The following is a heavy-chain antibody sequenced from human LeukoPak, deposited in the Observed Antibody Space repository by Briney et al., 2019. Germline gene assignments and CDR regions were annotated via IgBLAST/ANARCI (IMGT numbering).Heavy chain of an antibody. J-gene: IGHJ6*02. V-gene: IGHV3-66*01. CDR3: ARGEVVGIYYYHGMDV. CDR1: GFTFSSYW. CDR2: IYSGGST. Sequence: GGSLRLSCAASGFTFSSYWMSWVRQAPGKGLEWVSVIYSGGSTYYADSVKGRFTISRDNSKNTLYLQMNSLRAEDTAVYYCARGEVVGIYYYHGMDVWGQGTTVTVSS. D-gene: IGHD1-26*01.